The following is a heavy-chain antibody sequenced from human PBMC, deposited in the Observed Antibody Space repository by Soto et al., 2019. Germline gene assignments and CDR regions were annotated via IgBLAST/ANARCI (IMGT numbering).Heavy chain of an antibody. CDR1: GDSISSDGYY. Sequence: SETLSLTCTVSGDSISSDGYYWSWIRQHPGKGLEWIGYISYSGTTYYNPSLRSRVSISLDTSKNSFSVNLSSVTAADTAVYYCARERQEMATNFYFDYWGQGTLVTVSS. D-gene: IGHD5-12*01. CDR3: ARERQEMATNFYFDY. CDR2: ISYSGTT. J-gene: IGHJ4*02. V-gene: IGHV4-31*03.